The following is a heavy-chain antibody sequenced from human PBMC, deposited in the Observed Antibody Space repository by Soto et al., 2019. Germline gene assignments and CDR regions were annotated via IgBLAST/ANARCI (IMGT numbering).Heavy chain of an antibody. CDR1: GFTFSSYS. D-gene: IGHD3-9*01. V-gene: IGHV3-21*01. J-gene: IGHJ6*02. CDR3: ARDTPPDDILTGYYLSYYYYGMDV. CDR2: ISSSSSYI. Sequence: PGGSLRLSCAASGFTFSSYSMNWVRQAPGKGLEWVSSISSSSSYIYYADSVKGRFTISRDNAKNSLYLQMNSLRAEDTAVYYCARDTPPDDILTGYYLSYYYYGMDVWGQGTTVTVSS.